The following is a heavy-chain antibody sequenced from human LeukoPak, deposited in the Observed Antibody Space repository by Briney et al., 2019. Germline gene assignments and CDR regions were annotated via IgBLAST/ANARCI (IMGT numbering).Heavy chain of an antibody. Sequence: ASVKVSCKASGGTFSSYAISWVRQAPGQGLEWMGGIIPIFGTANYAQKFQGRVTMTTDTSTSTAYMELRSLRSDDTAVYYCARSPGDCSGGSCARIDPWGQGTLVTVSS. CDR3: ARSPGDCSGGSCARIDP. D-gene: IGHD2-15*01. CDR1: GGTFSSYA. CDR2: IIPIFGTA. V-gene: IGHV1-69*05. J-gene: IGHJ5*02.